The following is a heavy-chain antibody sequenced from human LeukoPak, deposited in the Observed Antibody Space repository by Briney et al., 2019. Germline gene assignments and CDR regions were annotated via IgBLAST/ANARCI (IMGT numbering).Heavy chain of an antibody. V-gene: IGHV4-59*11. CDR3: ARLLYGDYYYYYYMDV. D-gene: IGHD4-17*01. CDR2: IYYSGST. CDR1: GGSISSHY. J-gene: IGHJ6*03. Sequence: PSETLSLTCTVSGGSISSHYWSWIRQPPGKGLEWIGYIYYSGSTNYNPSLKSRVTISVDTSKNQFSLKLSSVTAADTAVYYRARLLYGDYYYYYYMDVWGKGTTVTVSS.